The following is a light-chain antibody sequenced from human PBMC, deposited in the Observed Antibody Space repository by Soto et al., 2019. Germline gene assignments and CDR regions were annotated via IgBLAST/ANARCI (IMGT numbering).Light chain of an antibody. Sequence: DIVMTQFPLSLPVTPGEPASISCTSSQSLLNSNGNNYLDWYLQKPGQSPQLLIHLGSKRASGVXDXXRASGSGTSFTLKISRVEAEDVGVYYCMQALRNPWTFGQGTKVEIK. CDR2: LGS. CDR3: MQALRNPWT. V-gene: IGKV2-28*01. J-gene: IGKJ1*01. CDR1: QSLLNSNGNNY.